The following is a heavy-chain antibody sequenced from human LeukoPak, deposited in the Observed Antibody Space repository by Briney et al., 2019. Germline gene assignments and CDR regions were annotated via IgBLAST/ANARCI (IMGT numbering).Heavy chain of an antibody. J-gene: IGHJ4*02. V-gene: IGHV3-23*01. D-gene: IGHD4-23*01. CDR3: AKGTDYGGNSYDY. Sequence: GGSLRLSCAASGFTFSSYAMSWVRQAPGKGLEWVSAISGSGGSTYYADSVKGRFTISRDNSKNTLYLQTNSLRAEDTAVYYCAKGTDYGGNSYDYWGQGTLVTVSS. CDR2: ISGSGGST. CDR1: GFTFSSYA.